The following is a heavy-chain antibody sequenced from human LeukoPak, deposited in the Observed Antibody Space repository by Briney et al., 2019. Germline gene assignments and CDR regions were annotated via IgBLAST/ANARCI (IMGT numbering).Heavy chain of an antibody. D-gene: IGHD3-10*01. CDR3: ARDRGLQDGSGSYYREDY. CDR2: ISSSSYI. J-gene: IGHJ4*02. V-gene: IGHV3-69-1*01. CDR1: GFTFSNAW. Sequence: GGSLRLSCAASGFTFSNAWMSWVRQAPGKGLEWVSSISSSSYIYYADSVKGRFTISRDNAKNSLYLQMNSLRAEDTAVYYCARDRGLQDGSGSYYREDYWGQGTLVTVSS.